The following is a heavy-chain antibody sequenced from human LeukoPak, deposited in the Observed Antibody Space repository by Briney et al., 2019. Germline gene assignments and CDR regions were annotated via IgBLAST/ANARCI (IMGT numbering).Heavy chain of an antibody. V-gene: IGHV4-61*01. CDR3: ARGVRSGWSYYFGY. CDR2: ISYSGST. CDR1: GGSVSSGSYY. D-gene: IGHD6-19*01. Sequence: SETLSLTCSVSGGSVSSGSYYWSWIRQPPGKGLEWIGYISYSGSTNYKPSLKSRVTISVDTSKNQFSLKLSSVTTADTAVYYCARGVRSGWSYYFGYWGQGTLVTVSS. J-gene: IGHJ4*02.